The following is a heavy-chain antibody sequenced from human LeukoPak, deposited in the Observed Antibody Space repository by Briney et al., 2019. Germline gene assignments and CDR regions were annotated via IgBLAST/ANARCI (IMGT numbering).Heavy chain of an antibody. J-gene: IGHJ3*02. CDR2: ISYDGSNK. D-gene: IGHD3-10*01. Sequence: GGSLRLSCAASGFTFSSYAMHWVRQAPGKGLEWVAVISYDGSNKYYADSVKGRFTISRDNSQNTLFLQMNSPRAEDTAVYYCAIDYGSGSYYMGAFDIWGQGTMVTVSS. V-gene: IGHV3-30*14. CDR1: GFTFSSYA. CDR3: AIDYGSGSYYMGAFDI.